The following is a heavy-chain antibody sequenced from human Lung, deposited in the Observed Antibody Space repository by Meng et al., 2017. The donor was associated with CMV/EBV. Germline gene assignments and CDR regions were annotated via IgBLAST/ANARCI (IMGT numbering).Heavy chain of an antibody. CDR3: ARAPSSSVAGGMDV. CDR1: GFIFDDYV. J-gene: IGHJ6*02. CDR2: TSWDGHST. Sequence: SGFIFDDYVMHWVRQAPGKGLEWISLTSWDGHSTYYADSVKGRFTISRDNSKNSLHLQMNSLRTEDTALYYCARAPSSSVAGGMDVWGQGTTVTVSS. V-gene: IGHV3-43*01. D-gene: IGHD6-19*01.